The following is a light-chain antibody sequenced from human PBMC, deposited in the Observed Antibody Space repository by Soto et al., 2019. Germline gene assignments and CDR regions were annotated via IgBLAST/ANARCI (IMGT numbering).Light chain of an antibody. V-gene: IGLV1-40*01. CDR2: GNT. J-gene: IGLJ2*01. Sequence: QSALTQPPSVSGAPGQRVTISCTGSSSNIGAGYDVQWYQQLPGTVPKLLINGNTNRPSGVPDRFSGSKSGTSASLAITGLQAEDEADYYCQSYDSSLSGSVFGGGTKLTVL. CDR1: SSNIGAGYD. CDR3: QSYDSSLSGSV.